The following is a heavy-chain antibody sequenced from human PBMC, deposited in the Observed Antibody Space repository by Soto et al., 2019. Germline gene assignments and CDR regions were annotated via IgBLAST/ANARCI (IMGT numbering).Heavy chain of an antibody. D-gene: IGHD3-22*01. J-gene: IGHJ4*02. Sequence: RPSVKVSCKASGYTFTSYAMHWVRQAPGQRLEWMGWINAGNGNTKYSQKFQGRVTITRDTSASTAYMELSSLRSEDTAVYYCARSIVVVTSFDYWGQGTLVTAPQ. V-gene: IGHV1-3*01. CDR2: INAGNGNT. CDR1: GYTFTSYA. CDR3: ARSIVVVTSFDY.